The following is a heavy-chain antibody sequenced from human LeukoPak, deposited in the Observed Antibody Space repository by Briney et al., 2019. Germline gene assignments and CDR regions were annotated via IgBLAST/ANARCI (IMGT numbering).Heavy chain of an antibody. CDR1: GFTFSSYA. D-gene: IGHD5-12*01. J-gene: IGHJ4*02. CDR3: AKGIRGYSGYDYDY. V-gene: IGHV3-23*01. CDR2: ISGSGGST. Sequence: PGGSLRLSCAASGFTFSSYAMSWVRQAPGKGLEWVSAISGSGGSTYYADSVKGRFTISRDNSKNTLYLQMNSLRAEDTAVYYCAKGIRGYSGYDYDYWGQGTLVTVCS.